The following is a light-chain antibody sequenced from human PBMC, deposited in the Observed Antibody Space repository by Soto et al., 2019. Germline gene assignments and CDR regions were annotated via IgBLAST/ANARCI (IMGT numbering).Light chain of an antibody. J-gene: IGKJ1*01. CDR2: GVS. CDR1: QRVSSSY. CDR3: QQYETSLPWT. Sequence: EIVLTQSPGTLSLFPGERATLSCRASQRVSSSYLAWYQQKPGQAPRLLIYGVSSRATGIPDRFSGSGSGTDFTLTISRLEPEDFAVYYCQQYETSLPWTFGQGTKVEIK. V-gene: IGKV3-20*01.